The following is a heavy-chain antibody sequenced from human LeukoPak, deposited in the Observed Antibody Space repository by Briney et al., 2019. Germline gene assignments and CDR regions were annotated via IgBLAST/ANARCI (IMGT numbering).Heavy chain of an antibody. D-gene: IGHD6-13*01. CDR1: GGSISSYY. CDR2: IYYSGST. V-gene: IGHV4-59*08. J-gene: IGHJ3*02. CDR3: ARRSSWLKAFDI. Sequence: SETLSLTCTVSGGSISSYYWSWIRQPPGKGLEWIGYIYYSGSTNYNPSLKSRVTISVDTSKNQFSLKLGSVTAADTAVYYCARRSSWLKAFDIWGQGTMVTVSS.